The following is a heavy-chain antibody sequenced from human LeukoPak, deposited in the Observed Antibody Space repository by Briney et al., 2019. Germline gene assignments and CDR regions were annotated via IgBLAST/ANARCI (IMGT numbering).Heavy chain of an antibody. CDR2: IWYGGSNK. J-gene: IGHJ4*02. D-gene: IGHD2-2*01. Sequence: GGSLRLSCAASGFTFSSYGMHWVRQAPGKGLEWVAVIWYGGSNKYYADSVKGRFTISRDNSKNTLYLQMNSLRAEDTAVYYCARGDIVVVPDDYWGQGTLVTVSS. V-gene: IGHV3-33*01. CDR1: GFTFSSYG. CDR3: ARGDIVVVPDDY.